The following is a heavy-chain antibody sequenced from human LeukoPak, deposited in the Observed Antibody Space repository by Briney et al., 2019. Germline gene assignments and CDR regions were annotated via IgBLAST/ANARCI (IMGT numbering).Heavy chain of an antibody. CDR1: GFTFSSYS. V-gene: IGHV3-21*01. CDR3: ARDSEGSSWAYYFDY. D-gene: IGHD6-13*01. Sequence: KTGGSLRLSCAASGFTFSSYSMTWVRQAPGKGLEWVSSISSSSSYIYYADSVKGRFTISRDNAKNSLYLQMNSLRAEGTAVYYCARDSEGSSWAYYFDYWGQGTLVTVSS. J-gene: IGHJ4*02. CDR2: ISSSSSYI.